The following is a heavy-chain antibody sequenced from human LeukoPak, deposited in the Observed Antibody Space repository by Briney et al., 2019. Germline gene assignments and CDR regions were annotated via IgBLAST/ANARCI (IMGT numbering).Heavy chain of an antibody. Sequence: EASVKVSCKASGYTFTSYALSWVRQAPGQGLEWMGGIIPIFGTANYAQKFQGRVTITADESTSTAYMELSSLRSEDTAVYYCAAVVPAVMGYFDYWGQGTLVTVSS. V-gene: IGHV1-69*13. CDR3: AAVVPAVMGYFDY. D-gene: IGHD2-2*01. CDR1: GYTFTSYA. J-gene: IGHJ4*02. CDR2: IIPIFGTA.